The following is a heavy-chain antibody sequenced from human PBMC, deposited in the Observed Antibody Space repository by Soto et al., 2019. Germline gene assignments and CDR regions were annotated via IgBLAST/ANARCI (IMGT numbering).Heavy chain of an antibody. Sequence: QLQLQESGPGLVKPSETLSLTCTVSGGSISSSSYYWGWIRQPPGKGLEWIGSIYYSGSTYYNPSLKSRVTISVDTSKNQFSLKLSSVTAPDTAVYYCASRTTAGGWFDPWGQGTLVTVSS. CDR1: GGSISSSSYY. CDR2: IYYSGST. CDR3: ASRTTAGGWFDP. D-gene: IGHD4-17*01. V-gene: IGHV4-39*01. J-gene: IGHJ5*02.